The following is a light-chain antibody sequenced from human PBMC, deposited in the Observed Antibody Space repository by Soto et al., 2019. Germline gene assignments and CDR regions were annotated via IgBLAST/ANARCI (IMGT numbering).Light chain of an antibody. CDR1: QSVLSSSNHKDS. CDR3: QQYYSSPWT. J-gene: IGKJ1*01. Sequence: DIVMTQSPDSLAESLGERATINCKSSQSVLSSSNHKDSLVWYQQKPGLPPKVLIYWASTRESGVPDRFSGSGSGTDFSLPISSLQAEDVAVYYCQQYYSSPWTFGQGTKVEIK. V-gene: IGKV4-1*01. CDR2: WAS.